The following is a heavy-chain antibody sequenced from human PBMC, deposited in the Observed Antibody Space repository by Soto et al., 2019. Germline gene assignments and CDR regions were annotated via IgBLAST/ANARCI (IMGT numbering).Heavy chain of an antibody. CDR2: IYYSGST. V-gene: IGHV4-30-4*01. J-gene: IGHJ6*02. CDR1: GGSISSGDYY. Sequence: QVQLQESGPGLVKPSQTLSLTCTVSGGSISSGDYYWSWIRQPPGKGLEWIGYIYYSGSTYYNPSLXRXVXIXIDTSKNQFSLKLSSVTAADTAVYYCARASPVVTDVWGQGTTVTVSS. CDR3: ARASPVVTDV. D-gene: IGHD5-18*01.